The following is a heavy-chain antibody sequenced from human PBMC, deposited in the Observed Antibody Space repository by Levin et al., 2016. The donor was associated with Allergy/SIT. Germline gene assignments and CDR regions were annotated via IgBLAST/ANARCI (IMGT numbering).Heavy chain of an antibody. V-gene: IGHV4-34*01. J-gene: IGHJ4*02. CDR2: INHSGRT. CDR3: ASSYGSLYYYDNSGRRLSYFDY. D-gene: IGHD3-22*01. Sequence: SETLSLTCGVSGGSFSGYYWSWIRRSPGKGLEWIGEINHSGRTNYNPSLQSRVTISADTSGTQFSLTLSSVTAADTAVYYCASSYGSLYYYDNSGRRLSYFDYWGQGTLVTVSS. CDR1: GGSFSGYY.